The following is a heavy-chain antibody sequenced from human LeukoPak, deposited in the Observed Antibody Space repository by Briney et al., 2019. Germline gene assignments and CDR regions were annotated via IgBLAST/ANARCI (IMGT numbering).Heavy chain of an antibody. CDR2: ISSSGSTI. Sequence: GGSLRLSCAASGFTFSDYYMSWIRQAPGKGLEWVSYISSSGSTIYYADSVKGRFTISRDNAKNSLYLQMNSLRAEDTAVYYCARDRDIVVVLAAPSVDAFDIWGQGTMVTVSS. CDR3: ARDRDIVVVLAAPSVDAFDI. CDR1: GFTFSDYY. J-gene: IGHJ3*02. D-gene: IGHD2-2*01. V-gene: IGHV3-11*04.